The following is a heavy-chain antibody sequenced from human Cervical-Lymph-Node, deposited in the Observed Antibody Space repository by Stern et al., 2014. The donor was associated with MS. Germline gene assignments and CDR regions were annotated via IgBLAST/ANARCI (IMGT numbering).Heavy chain of an antibody. CDR3: ARTPGYCSGASCYTDAFDV. Sequence: VQLEESGPGLVKPSGTLSLTCTVSNVSIKSGNYNWSWIRQHPGKGLEWIGYIYFSASTYYNPSIKSRVTISIDTSKNQFSLRLSSVTTADTAIYYCARTPGYCSGASCYTDAFDVWGQGTLVTVSS. V-gene: IGHV4-31*03. J-gene: IGHJ3*01. D-gene: IGHD2-2*02. CDR1: NVSIKSGNYN. CDR2: IYFSAST.